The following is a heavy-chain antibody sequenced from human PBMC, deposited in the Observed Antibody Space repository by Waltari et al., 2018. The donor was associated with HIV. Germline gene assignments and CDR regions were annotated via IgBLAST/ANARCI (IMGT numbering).Heavy chain of an antibody. J-gene: IGHJ6*02. Sequence: QGQLVESGGGVVQPGGSLRLSCAASGFSFSISGMHWVRQAPGKGLDWVTFIRYDGNTKYDADSVKGRFTISRDNSKNTLYLQMSSLRAEDTAVYYCAKELRSGYSYYYYGMDVWGQGTTVTVSS. CDR1: GFSFSISG. V-gene: IGHV3-30*02. D-gene: IGHD2-15*01. CDR2: IRYDGNTK. CDR3: AKELRSGYSYYYYGMDV.